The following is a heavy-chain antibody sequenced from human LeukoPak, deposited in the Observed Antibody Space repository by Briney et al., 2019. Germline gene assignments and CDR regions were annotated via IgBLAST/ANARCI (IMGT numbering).Heavy chain of an antibody. CDR2: INSDGSTT. CDR1: GFSFSGSW. CDR3: ARVIYSGWEGELSD. D-gene: IGHD6-19*01. J-gene: IGHJ4*02. V-gene: IGHV3-74*01. Sequence: GGSLRLSCAASGFSFSGSWMHWVRQAPAKGLVWVSRINSDGSTTSYADSVMGRFTISRDNAKNTLYLQMNSLRAEDTAVYYCARVIYSGWEGELSDWGQGTLVTVSS.